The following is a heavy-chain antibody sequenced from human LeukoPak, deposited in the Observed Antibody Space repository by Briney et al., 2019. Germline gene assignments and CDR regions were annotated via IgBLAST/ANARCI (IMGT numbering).Heavy chain of an antibody. CDR2: IYPSGST. J-gene: IGHJ4*02. CDR1: GGSFSGYY. CDR3: ARTIAVAGTVSFDY. V-gene: IGHV4-59*10. Sequence: SETLSLTCAVYGGSFSGYYWSWIRQPAEKGLEWIGRIYPSGSTNYNPSLKSRVTMSIDTSKDQFSLELTSVTAADTAVYYCARTIAVAGTVSFDYWGQGILVTVSS. D-gene: IGHD6-19*01.